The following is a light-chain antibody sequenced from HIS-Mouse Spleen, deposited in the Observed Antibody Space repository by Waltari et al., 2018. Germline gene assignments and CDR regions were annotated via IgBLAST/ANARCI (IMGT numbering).Light chain of an antibody. CDR2: EVS. Sequence: QSALTQPASVSGSPGQSITISCTGTSSDVGGYNYVSWYQQHPGKATKLMIYEVSNRPSGVSNRFSGSKSGNTASLTISGLQAEDEADYYCSSYTSSSTPYVFGTGTKVTVL. V-gene: IGLV2-14*01. CDR1: SSDVGGYNY. CDR3: SSYTSSSTPYV. J-gene: IGLJ1*01.